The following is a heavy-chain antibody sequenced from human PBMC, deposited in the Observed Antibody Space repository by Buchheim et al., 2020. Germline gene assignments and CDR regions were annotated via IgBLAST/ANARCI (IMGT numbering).Heavy chain of an antibody. D-gene: IGHD4-17*01. CDR3: AKGRGTTGTLFDY. CDR1: GFTFSRCG. J-gene: IGHJ4*02. V-gene: IGHV3-23*01. CDR2: ISGGGSSP. Sequence: VQLLESGGGLVQPGGSLRLSCEASGFTFSRCGMSWVRQAPGKGLEWVSTISGGGSSPSYADSMKGRLNIFRDNSKNTLYLQMSGLRAEDTAIYYCAKGRGTTGTLFDYWGQGTL.